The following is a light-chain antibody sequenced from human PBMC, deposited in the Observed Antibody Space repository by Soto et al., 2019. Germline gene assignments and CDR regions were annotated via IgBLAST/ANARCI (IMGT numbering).Light chain of an antibody. CDR2: RNN. J-gene: IGLJ1*01. CDR3: AAWDDSLNGYV. V-gene: IGLV1-47*01. CDR1: SSNIGSNY. Sequence: QSVLTQPPSASGTPGQRVTISCSGSSSNIGSNYVYWYQQLPGTAPKLLIYRNNQRPSGVPDRFSGSKSGTSASLAISWLQSAEADYYCAAWDDSLNGYVFGTGTKVTVL.